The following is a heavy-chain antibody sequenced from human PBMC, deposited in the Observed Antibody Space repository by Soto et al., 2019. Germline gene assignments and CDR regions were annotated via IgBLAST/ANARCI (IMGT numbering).Heavy chain of an antibody. V-gene: IGHV4-34*01. CDR1: GGSFSGYY. J-gene: IGHJ3*02. Sequence: PSETLSLTCAVYGGSFSGYYWSWIRQPPGKGLEWIGEINHSGSTNYNPSLKSRVTISVDTSTNQFSLKLSSVTAADTAVYYCARGALVFSWLGESDSDAFDIWGQGTMVTVSS. CDR3: ARGALVFSWLGESDSDAFDI. D-gene: IGHD3-10*01. CDR2: INHSGST.